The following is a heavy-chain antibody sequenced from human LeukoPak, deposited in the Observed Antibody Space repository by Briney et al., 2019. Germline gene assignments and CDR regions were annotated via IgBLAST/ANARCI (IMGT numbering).Heavy chain of an antibody. D-gene: IGHD3-3*01. V-gene: IGHV3-53*01. Sequence: GGSLRLSCAASGFTVSSNYMSWVRQAPGKGLEWVSVIYSGGSTYYADSVKGRFTISRDNSKNTLYLQMNSLRAEDTAVYYCARDSGLWSGYYYYMDVWSKGTTVTVSS. CDR3: ARDSGLWSGYYYYMDV. CDR1: GFTVSSNY. CDR2: IYSGGST. J-gene: IGHJ6*03.